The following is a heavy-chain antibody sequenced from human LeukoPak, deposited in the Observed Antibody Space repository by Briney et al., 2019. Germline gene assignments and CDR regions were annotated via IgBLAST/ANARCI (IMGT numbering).Heavy chain of an antibody. CDR3: AKAKYDYGDPVGWFDP. J-gene: IGHJ5*02. CDR1: GFTFSNYA. D-gene: IGHD4-17*01. V-gene: IGHV3-23*01. Sequence: GGSLRLSCAASGFTFSNYAMSWFRQAPGKGLERVAAIIGSGGSTYYADSVKGRFTISRDNSKNTLYLQMHTLRAEDTAIYYCAKAKYDYGDPVGWFDPWGQGTLVTVSS. CDR2: IIGSGGST.